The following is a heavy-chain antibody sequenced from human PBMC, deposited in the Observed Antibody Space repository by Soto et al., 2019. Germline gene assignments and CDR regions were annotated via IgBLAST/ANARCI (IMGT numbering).Heavy chain of an antibody. Sequence: EVQLLESGGGLIQPGGSLRLSCAASGFTFSSYAMSWVRQAPGKGLEWVSTFRGNGDGTYYADSVRGRFTVSRDNSKNTLYLQMNGLRGGDTAIYYCAKGPDPGAFDIWGLGTMVTVSS. V-gene: IGHV3-23*01. J-gene: IGHJ3*02. CDR1: GFTFSSYA. CDR3: AKGPDPGAFDI. D-gene: IGHD3-10*01. CDR2: FRGNGDGT.